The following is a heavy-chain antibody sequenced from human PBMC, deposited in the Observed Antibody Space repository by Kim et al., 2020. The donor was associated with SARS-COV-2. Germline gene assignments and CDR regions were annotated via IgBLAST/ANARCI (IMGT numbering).Heavy chain of an antibody. CDR3: AAYYYDSSGPLGVDAFDI. CDR1: GFTFTSSA. CDR2: IVVGSGNT. J-gene: IGHJ3*02. Sequence: SVKVSCKASGFTFTSSAVQWVRQARGQRLEWIGWIVVGSGNTNYAQKFQERVTITRDMSTSTAYMELSSLRSEDTAVYYCAAYYYDSSGPLGVDAFDIWGQGTMVTVSS. D-gene: IGHD3-22*01. V-gene: IGHV1-58*01.